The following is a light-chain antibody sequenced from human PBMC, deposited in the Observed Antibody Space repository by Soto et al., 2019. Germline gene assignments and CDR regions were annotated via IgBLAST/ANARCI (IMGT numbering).Light chain of an antibody. CDR1: SSDIGRYNY. Sequence: QSVLTQPASVSGSPGQSITISCTGTSSDIGRYNYVSWYQQHPGKAPRLVISGVNKRPSGISTRFSRSKSGNTASLTISGLQADDEAIYYCASYTSTSTLVVFGGGTQLPVL. V-gene: IGLV2-14*01. CDR3: ASYTSTSTLVV. CDR2: GVN. J-gene: IGLJ2*01.